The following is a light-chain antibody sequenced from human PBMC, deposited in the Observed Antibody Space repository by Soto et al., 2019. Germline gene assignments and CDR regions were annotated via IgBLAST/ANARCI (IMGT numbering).Light chain of an antibody. Sequence: QSALTQPASVSGSRGQSITISCTGTSSDVGGYKYVSWFQQYPGKVPKLIIYEVNDRPSGVSNRFSASKSGNTASLTISGLQAEDEADYYCSSYTRQSTYVFGTGTKVTVL. CDR3: SSYTRQSTYV. CDR2: EVN. CDR1: SSDVGGYKY. V-gene: IGLV2-14*03. J-gene: IGLJ1*01.